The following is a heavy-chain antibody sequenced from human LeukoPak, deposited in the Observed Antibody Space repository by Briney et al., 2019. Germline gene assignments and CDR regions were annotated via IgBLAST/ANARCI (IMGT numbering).Heavy chain of an antibody. V-gene: IGHV1-46*01. J-gene: IGHJ4*02. CDR2: INPSGGST. D-gene: IGHD3-10*01. Sequence: ASVKVSCKASGYTFTSYYMHWVRQAPGQGLEWMGIINPSGGSTSYAQKFQGRVTMTRDTSTSTVYMELSSLRSGDTAVYYCARDLGYGSGPYSGPGYYFDYWGQGTLVTVSS. CDR3: ARDLGYGSGPYSGPGYYFDY. CDR1: GYTFTSYY.